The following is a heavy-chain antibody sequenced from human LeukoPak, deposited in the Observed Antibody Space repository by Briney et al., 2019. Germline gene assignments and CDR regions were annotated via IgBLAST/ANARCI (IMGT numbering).Heavy chain of an antibody. D-gene: IGHD3-10*01. Sequence: GGSLRLSCAASGFTFSSYAMHWVRQAPGKGLEWVAVISYDGSNKYYADSVKGRFTISRNNSKNTLYLQMNSLRAEDTAVYYCARAPGGRFGELWSNAFDIWGQGTMVTVSS. CDR3: ARAPGGRFGELWSNAFDI. V-gene: IGHV3-30-3*01. CDR2: ISYDGSNK. CDR1: GFTFSSYA. J-gene: IGHJ3*02.